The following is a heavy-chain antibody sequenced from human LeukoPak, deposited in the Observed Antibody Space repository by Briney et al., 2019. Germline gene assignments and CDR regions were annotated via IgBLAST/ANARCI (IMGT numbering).Heavy chain of an antibody. CDR3: ARGAGYSGYDWYYYYGMDV. D-gene: IGHD5-12*01. V-gene: IGHV4-30-4*01. J-gene: IGHJ6*04. Sequence: PSETLSLTCTVSGGSISSGDYYWSWIRQPPGKGLEWIGYIYYSGSTYYNPSLKSRVTISVDTSKNQFSLKLSSVTAADTAVYYCARGAGYSGYDWYYYYGMDVWGKGTTVTVSS. CDR2: IYYSGST. CDR1: GGSISSGDYY.